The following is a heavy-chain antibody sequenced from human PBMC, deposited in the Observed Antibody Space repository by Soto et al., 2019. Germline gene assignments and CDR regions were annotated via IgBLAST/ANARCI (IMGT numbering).Heavy chain of an antibody. J-gene: IGHJ5*02. CDR1: GGSISSYY. D-gene: IGHD4-4*01. CDR3: ARDISPDYSTLGWFDP. Sequence: SETLSLTCTVSGGSISSYYWSWIRHPPGKGLEWIGYIYYSGSTNYNPSLKSRVTISVDTSKNQFSLKLSSVTAADTAVYYCARDISPDYSTLGWFDPWGQGTLVTVSS. V-gene: IGHV4-59*01. CDR2: IYYSGST.